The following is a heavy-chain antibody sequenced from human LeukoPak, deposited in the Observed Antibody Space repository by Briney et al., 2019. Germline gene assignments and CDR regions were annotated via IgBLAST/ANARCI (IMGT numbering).Heavy chain of an antibody. D-gene: IGHD4-17*01. Sequence: PSETLSLTCAVYGGSFSDYYWSWIRQPPGKGLEWIGEINHSGSTNYNPSLKSRVTISVDTSKNQFSLKLSSVTAADTAVYYCAGDHDYGDYLDYFDYWGQGTLVTVSS. J-gene: IGHJ4*02. CDR1: GGSFSDYY. V-gene: IGHV4-34*01. CDR3: AGDHDYGDYLDYFDY. CDR2: INHSGST.